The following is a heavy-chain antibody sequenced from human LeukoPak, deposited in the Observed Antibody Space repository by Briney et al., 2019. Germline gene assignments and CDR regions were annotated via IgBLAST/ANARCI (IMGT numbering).Heavy chain of an antibody. CDR2: IYSGGST. D-gene: IGHD5-18*01. CDR1: GFTVSSNY. V-gene: IGHV3-66*01. J-gene: IGHJ4*02. CDR3: AREYNYGFARYFDY. Sequence: GGSLRLSCAASGFTVSSNYMSWVRQAPGKGLEWVSVIYSGGSTYYADSVKGRFTISRDNSKNTLYLQMNSLRAEDTAVYYCAREYNYGFARYFDYWGQRTLVTVSS.